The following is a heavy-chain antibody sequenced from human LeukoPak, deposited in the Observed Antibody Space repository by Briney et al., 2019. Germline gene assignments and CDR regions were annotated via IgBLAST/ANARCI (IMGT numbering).Heavy chain of an antibody. J-gene: IGHJ4*02. CDR2: ISSSQRAI. Sequence: GGSLRLSCAASGFTFSDFHMSWIRPAPGKGLEWVSSISSSQRAINYGDAVKGRFTISRDNSKNTLYLQMNSLRAEDTAVYYCARTLRGSSWSHFDYWGQGTLVTVSS. D-gene: IGHD6-13*01. CDR3: ARTLRGSSWSHFDY. V-gene: IGHV3-11*01. CDR1: GFTFSDFH.